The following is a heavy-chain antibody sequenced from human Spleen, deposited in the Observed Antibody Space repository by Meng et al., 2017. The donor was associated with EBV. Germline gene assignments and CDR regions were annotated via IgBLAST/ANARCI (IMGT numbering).Heavy chain of an antibody. V-gene: IGHV2-5*02. Sequence: QITLKESGPTLVKPXQTLTLTCTFSGFSLTTNEVGVGWFRQPPGKALEWLALVYWDDDKRYSPSLKSRLTIAKDTSKNQVVLTMTNMHPVDTATYYCAHIRPYYFDYWGLGTLVTVSS. CDR1: GFSLTTNEVG. J-gene: IGHJ4*02. CDR2: VYWDDDK. CDR3: AHIRPYYFDY.